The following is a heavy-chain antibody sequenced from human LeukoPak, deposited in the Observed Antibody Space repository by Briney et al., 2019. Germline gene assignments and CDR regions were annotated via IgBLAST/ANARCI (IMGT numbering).Heavy chain of an antibody. V-gene: IGHV3-64D*06. CDR1: GFTFSSYA. CDR3: IKDRIGTWSFDH. J-gene: IGHJ4*02. Sequence: HPGGSLRLSCAASGFTFSSYAMHWVRQAPGKGLEYVSSISINGDKTYYAESVKGRFTISRDNSKNTLYLQLSSLRVEDTAVYYCIKDRIGTWSFDHWGQGTLLTVSS. CDR2: ISINGDKT. D-gene: IGHD1-26*01.